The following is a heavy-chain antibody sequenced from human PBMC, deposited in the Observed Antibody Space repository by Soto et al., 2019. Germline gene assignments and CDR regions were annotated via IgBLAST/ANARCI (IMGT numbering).Heavy chain of an antibody. J-gene: IGHJ4*02. CDR2: ISDSGST. Sequence: QVQLQESGPGLVKPSQTLSVTCTVSGGSVSSDDYSWSWILQHPGKGLEWIGYISDSGSTYYNPSVEGRVTISVDTSKNQFSLMLRSVTAADTAVYSGAGAMANYFDYWGQGTLVTASS. D-gene: IGHD2-8*01. CDR3: AGAMANYFDY. CDR1: GGSVSSDDYS. V-gene: IGHV4-31*03.